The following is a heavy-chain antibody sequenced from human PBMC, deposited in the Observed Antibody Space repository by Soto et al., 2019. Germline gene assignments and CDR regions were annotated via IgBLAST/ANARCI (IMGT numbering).Heavy chain of an antibody. Sequence: QPGGSLRLSCAASGFTFSSYGMHWVRQAPGKGLEWVAVIWYDGSNKYYADSVKGRFTISRDNSKNTLYLQMNSLRAEDTAVYYCARDPAAHCSSTSCQYQAVYYYYYMDVWGKGTTVTVSS. CDR1: GFTFSSYG. J-gene: IGHJ6*03. V-gene: IGHV3-33*01. D-gene: IGHD2-2*01. CDR3: ARDPAAHCSSTSCQYQAVYYYYYMDV. CDR2: IWYDGSNK.